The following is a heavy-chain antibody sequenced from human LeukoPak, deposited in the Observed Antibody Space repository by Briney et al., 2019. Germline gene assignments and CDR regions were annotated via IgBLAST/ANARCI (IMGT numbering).Heavy chain of an antibody. CDR1: GGSISSYY. D-gene: IGHD5-12*01. Sequence: SETLSLTCTVSGGSISSYYSSWIRQPAGKGLEWIGRIYTSGSTNYNPSLKSRVTMSVDTSKNQFSLKLSSVTAADTAVYYCVRVGPGVVATISLGYYYYYYMDVWGKGTTVTVSS. CDR3: VRVGPGVVATISLGYYYYYYMDV. J-gene: IGHJ6*03. V-gene: IGHV4-4*07. CDR2: IYTSGST.